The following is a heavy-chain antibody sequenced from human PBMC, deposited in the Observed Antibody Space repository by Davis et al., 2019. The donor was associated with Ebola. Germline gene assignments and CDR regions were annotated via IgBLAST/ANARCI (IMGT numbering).Heavy chain of an antibody. CDR2: IYHSGST. J-gene: IGHJ4*02. V-gene: IGHV4-30-2*01. CDR1: GGSISSGGYS. D-gene: IGHD1-1*01. CDR3: ARHTSGTVYHDY. Sequence: MPSETLSLTCAVSGGSISSGGYSWSWIRQPPGKGLEWIGYIYHSGSTYYSPSLKSRVTISVDTSKNQFSLKLSSVTAADTAVYYCARHTSGTVYHDYWGQGTLATVSS.